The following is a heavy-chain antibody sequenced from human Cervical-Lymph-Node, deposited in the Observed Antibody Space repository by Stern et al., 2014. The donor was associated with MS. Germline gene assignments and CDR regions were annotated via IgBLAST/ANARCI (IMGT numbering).Heavy chain of an antibody. J-gene: IGHJ6*02. CDR3: ARDSTPSYYYYYGMDV. CDR2: IWYDGSNK. D-gene: IGHD2/OR15-2a*01. Sequence: VQLVESGGGVVQPGRSLRLSCAASGFTFSSYGMHWVRQAPGKGLEWVAVIWYDGSNKYYADSVQGRFTISRDNSKNTLSLHMNSLRAEDTAVYYCARDSTPSYYYYYGMDVWGQGTTVTVS. CDR1: GFTFSSYG. V-gene: IGHV3-33*01.